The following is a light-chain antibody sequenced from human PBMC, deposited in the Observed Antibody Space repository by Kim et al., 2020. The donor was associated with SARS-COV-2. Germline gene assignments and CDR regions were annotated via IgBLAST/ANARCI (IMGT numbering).Light chain of an antibody. CDR1: SYDVGTYNL. V-gene: IGLV2-23*02. CDR2: EVT. CDR3: CSYARSMGVV. J-gene: IGLJ2*01. Sequence: QSALTQPASVSGSPGQSITISCTGTSYDVGTYNLVSWYQHHPGKAPQLLIYEVTKRPSGVSNRFSGSKSGDTASLTISGLQAEDEGDYYCCSYARSMGVVFGGGTQLTVL.